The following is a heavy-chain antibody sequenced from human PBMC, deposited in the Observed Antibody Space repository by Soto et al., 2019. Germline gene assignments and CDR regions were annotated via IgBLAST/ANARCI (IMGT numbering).Heavy chain of an antibody. CDR2: INPSGGST. CDR3: ARVWTSSITMVRGGIYGMDV. CDR1: GYTFTSYY. Sequence: QVQLVQSGAEVKKPGASVKVSCKASGYTFTSYYMHWVRQAPGQGLEWMGIINPSGGSTSYAQKFQGRVTMTRDTSTSTVYMELSSLRSEDTAVYYCARVWTSSITMVRGGIYGMDVWGQGTTVTVSS. V-gene: IGHV1-46*01. J-gene: IGHJ6*02. D-gene: IGHD3-10*01.